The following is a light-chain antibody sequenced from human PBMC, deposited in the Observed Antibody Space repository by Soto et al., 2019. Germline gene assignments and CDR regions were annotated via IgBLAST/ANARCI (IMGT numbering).Light chain of an antibody. Sequence: QSALPQPASVSGSPGQSITISCTGTSSDVGAYNYVSWYQQHPGKAPKLMIYEVSNRPSGVSDRFSGSRSGNTAYPTISGLQAEDESDYYFSSYTSSSTGVVGGGTKLTVL. V-gene: IGLV2-14*01. CDR3: SSYTSSSTGV. J-gene: IGLJ3*02. CDR1: SSDVGAYNY. CDR2: EVS.